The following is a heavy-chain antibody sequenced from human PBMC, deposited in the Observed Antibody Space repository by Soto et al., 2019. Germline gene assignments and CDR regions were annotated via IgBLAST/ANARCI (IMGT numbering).Heavy chain of an antibody. J-gene: IGHJ6*01. CDR1: GFTFSSYG. CDR2: IWYDGSNK. V-gene: IGHV3-33*01. Sequence: GGSLRLSCAASGFTFSSYGMHWVRQAPGKGLEWVAVIWYDGSNKYYADSVKGRFTISRDNSKNTLYLQMNSLRAEDTAVYYCARDNAQWIYYYYGMGGWGQESTVTAAS. CDR3: ARDNAQWIYYYYGMGG. D-gene: IGHD5-12*01.